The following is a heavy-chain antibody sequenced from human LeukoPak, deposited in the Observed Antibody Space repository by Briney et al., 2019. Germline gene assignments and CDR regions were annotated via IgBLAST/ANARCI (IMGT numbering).Heavy chain of an antibody. J-gene: IGHJ4*02. CDR3: ARDTSGYYDSSGTLDY. CDR2: IIPIFGTA. V-gene: IGHV1-69*13. Sequence: GASVKVSCKASGGTFSSYAISWVRQAPGQGLEWMGGIIPIFGTANYAQKFQGRVTITADESTSTAYMELSSLRSEDTAVYYCARDTSGYYDSSGTLDYWGQGTLVTVSS. CDR1: GGTFSSYA. D-gene: IGHD3-22*01.